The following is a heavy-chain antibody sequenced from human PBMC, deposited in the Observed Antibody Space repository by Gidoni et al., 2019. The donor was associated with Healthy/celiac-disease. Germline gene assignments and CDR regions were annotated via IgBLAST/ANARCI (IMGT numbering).Heavy chain of an antibody. J-gene: IGHJ4*02. CDR2: ISWDGGST. D-gene: IGHD6-19*01. CDR3: AKDIGGWYSLDY. V-gene: IGHV3-43*01. CDR1: GFPFDDYT. Sequence: EVQLVASGGVVVQPGGSLRLSCAASGFPFDDYTMHWVRQAPGKGLEWVSLISWDGGSTYYADSVKGRFTISRDNSKNSLYLQMNSLRTEDTALYYCAKDIGGWYSLDYWGQGTLVTVSS.